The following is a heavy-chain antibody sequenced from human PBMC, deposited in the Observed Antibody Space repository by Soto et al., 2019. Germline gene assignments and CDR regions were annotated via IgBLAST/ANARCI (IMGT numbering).Heavy chain of an antibody. J-gene: IGHJ4*02. D-gene: IGHD4-17*01. CDR2: IIPIVGGA. V-gene: IGHV1-69*08. CDR1: GGTFSTYT. Sequence: QVHLVQSGAEVKKPGSSVKVSCRASGGTFSTYTISWVRQVPGQGLEWMGKIIPIVGGADYAQEFQGRVTITADKSTSTAYMVLSSLRSEDTAVYFRARDKGYGELDHWGQGTLVTVSS. CDR3: ARDKGYGELDH.